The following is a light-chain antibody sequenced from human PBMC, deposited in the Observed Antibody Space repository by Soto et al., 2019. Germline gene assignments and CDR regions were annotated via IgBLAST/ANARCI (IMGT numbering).Light chain of an antibody. CDR1: RRDVGGYNY. CDR3: TSYTSSSTLYV. CDR2: DVS. V-gene: IGLV2-14*01. J-gene: IGLJ1*01. Sequence: QSALTQPASVSGSPGQSINISCTGIRRDVGGYNYVSWYQQHPGRAPKLMMYDVSNRCSGVSNRVSGSKSGNTASLTISGLQAENEADYYCTSYTSSSTLYVFGTGTKLTVL.